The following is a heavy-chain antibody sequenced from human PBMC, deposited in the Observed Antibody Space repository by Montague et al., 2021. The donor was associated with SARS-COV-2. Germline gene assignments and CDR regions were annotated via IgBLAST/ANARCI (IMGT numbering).Heavy chain of an antibody. V-gene: IGHV4-34*01. CDR2: INHSGST. CDR3: GRARQDVVVPAFGKGAYYYDYMDY. CDR1: GGSFSGYY. Sequence: SETLSLTCAVYGGSFSGYYCSWILRHSGKGLPWSGEINHSGSTNYNTSLKNRLTISAEDPKNQFSLQLSSVAAADKAVYYCGRARQDVVVPAFGKGAYYYDYMDYWGQGTTVTVSS. J-gene: IGHJ6*03. D-gene: IGHD2-2*01.